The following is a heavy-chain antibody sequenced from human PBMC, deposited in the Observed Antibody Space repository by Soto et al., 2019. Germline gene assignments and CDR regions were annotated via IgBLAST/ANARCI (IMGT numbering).Heavy chain of an antibody. D-gene: IGHD2-15*01. CDR3: ARRGRGTYFDY. CDR2: ISGSGDST. CDR1: GFTFSSYA. V-gene: IGHV3-23*01. Sequence: EVQLLDSGGGLVQPGGSLRLSCAASGFTFSSYAMNWVRQAPGKGLEWVSVISGSGDSTYYADSVKGRFTISRDNSKNTLYLQMNSLRTEDTAVYYCARRGRGTYFDYWGQGTRVTVSS. J-gene: IGHJ4*02.